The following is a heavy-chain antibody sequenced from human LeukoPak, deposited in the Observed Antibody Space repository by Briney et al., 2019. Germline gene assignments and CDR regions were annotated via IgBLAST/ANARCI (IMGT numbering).Heavy chain of an antibody. J-gene: IGHJ4*02. CDR2: IWYDGSNK. Sequence: PGRSLRLSCAASGFTFSSYGMHWVRQAPGKGLEWVAVIWYDGSNKYYADSVKGRFTISRDNSKNTLYLQMNSLRAEDTAVYYCATPIYGDYDAFDYWGQGTLVTVSS. CDR1: GFTFSSYG. V-gene: IGHV3-33*01. D-gene: IGHD4-17*01. CDR3: ATPIYGDYDAFDY.